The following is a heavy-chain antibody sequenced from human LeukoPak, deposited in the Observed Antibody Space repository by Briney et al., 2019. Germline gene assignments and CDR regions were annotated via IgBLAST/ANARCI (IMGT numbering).Heavy chain of an antibody. D-gene: IGHD2-15*01. Sequence: PGGSLRLSCAASGFTFSNYWMTWVRQAPGKGLEWVANIKQDESEKYYVDSVKGRFTVPRDNSKNSVYLQMNSLRAEDTAMYYCATPVGGVWSSDYWGQGTLVTVSS. J-gene: IGHJ4*02. CDR3: ATPVGGVWSSDY. CDR2: IKQDESEK. V-gene: IGHV3-7*01. CDR1: GFTFSNYW.